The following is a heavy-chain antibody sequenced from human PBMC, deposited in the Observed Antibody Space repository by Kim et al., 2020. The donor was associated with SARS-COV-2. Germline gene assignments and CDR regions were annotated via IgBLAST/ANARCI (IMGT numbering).Heavy chain of an antibody. CDR1: GFTFSSYG. CDR3: SKDLLGDTAIGTALSY. V-gene: IGHV3-30*18. CDR2: ISYDGSNK. Sequence: GGSLRLSCAASGFTFSSYGMHWVRQAPGKGLEWVAIISYDGSNKYYADSVKGRFTISRDNSKNTLYLQMNSLRAEDTAVYYCSKDLLGDTAIGTALSYWG. D-gene: IGHD5-18*01. J-gene: IGHJ4*01.